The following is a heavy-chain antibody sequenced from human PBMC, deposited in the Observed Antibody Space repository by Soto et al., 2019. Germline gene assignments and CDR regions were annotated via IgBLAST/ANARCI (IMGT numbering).Heavy chain of an antibody. CDR3: ARAYTMVRGVPRPAY. J-gene: IGHJ4*02. Sequence: ASVKVSFKASGYTFTSYAMHWVRQAPGQRLEWMGWINAGNGNTKYSQKFQGRVTITRDTSASTAYMELSSLRSEDTAVYYCARAYTMVRGVPRPAYWGQGTLVTVSS. V-gene: IGHV1-3*01. CDR1: GYTFTSYA. D-gene: IGHD3-10*01. CDR2: INAGNGNT.